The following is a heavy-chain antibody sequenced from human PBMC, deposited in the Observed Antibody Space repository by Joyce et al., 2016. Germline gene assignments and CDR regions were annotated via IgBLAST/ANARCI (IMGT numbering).Heavy chain of an antibody. CDR2: IYYSGST. Sequence: QVQLQESGPGLVKPSQTLSLTCTVSGGSISGGDYYWSWISHHPGKGLEWIGYIYYSGSTYYNPSLKSRLTMSIDTSKDQFSLNLSSVSAADSAIYYCARWSFVGSNHFDPWGQGTLVTVSS. CDR3: ARWSFVGSNHFDP. V-gene: IGHV4-31*03. CDR1: GGSISGGDYY. D-gene: IGHD1-26*01. J-gene: IGHJ5*02.